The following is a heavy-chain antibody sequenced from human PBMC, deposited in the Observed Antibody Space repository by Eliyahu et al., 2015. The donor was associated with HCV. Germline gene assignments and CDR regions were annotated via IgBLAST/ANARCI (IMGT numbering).Heavy chain of an antibody. CDR1: GGSFSGFY. V-gene: IGHV4-34*01. CDR3: ARGYYDSSAPSNFGYFDL. CDR2: INHSGAT. J-gene: IGHJ2*01. D-gene: IGHD3-22*01. Sequence: QVHLQQWGAGLLKPSETLSLTCAVYGGSFSGFYWSWFRQSPGKGLEWIGEINHSGATNYNPSLKSRVTISVDTSKKQFSLKLTSETAADTAVYYCARGYYDSSAPSNFGYFDLWGRGTLVTVS.